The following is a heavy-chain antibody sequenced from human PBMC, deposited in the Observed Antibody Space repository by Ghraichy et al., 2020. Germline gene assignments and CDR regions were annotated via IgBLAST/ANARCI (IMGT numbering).Heavy chain of an antibody. Sequence: SETLSLTCTVSGGSISSSSYYWGWIRQPPGKGLEWIGSIYYSGSTYYNPSLKSRVTISVDSSKNQFSLKLSSVTAADTAVYYCARHGSGSYYGYFDYWGQGTLVTVSS. CDR1: GGSISSSSYY. J-gene: IGHJ4*02. CDR2: IYYSGST. D-gene: IGHD1-26*01. CDR3: ARHGSGSYYGYFDY. V-gene: IGHV4-39*01.